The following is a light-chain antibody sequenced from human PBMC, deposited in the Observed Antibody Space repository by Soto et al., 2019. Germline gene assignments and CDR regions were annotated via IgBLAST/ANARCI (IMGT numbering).Light chain of an antibody. Sequence: QCARTQPASVSGSPGQSITISCTGTNSDVGSYNLVSWYQQHPGKAPKVIIYEVSERPSGVSDRFSGSKSGNTASLMISGLQAEDEADYYCCSYAGSSTQSYVFGSGTKSPS. J-gene: IGLJ1*01. CDR1: NSDVGSYNL. CDR3: CSYAGSSTQSYV. CDR2: EVS. V-gene: IGLV2-23*02.